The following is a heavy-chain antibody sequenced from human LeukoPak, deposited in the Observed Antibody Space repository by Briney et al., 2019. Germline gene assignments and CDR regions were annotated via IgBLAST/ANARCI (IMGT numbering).Heavy chain of an antibody. J-gene: IGHJ6*02. CDR3: AKNKEYSSSYYYYYGMDV. Sequence: GGSLRLSCAASGFTFDDYAMHWVRQAPGKGLEWVSLISGDGGSTYYADSVKGRFTISRDNSKNSLYLQMNSLRTEDTALYYCAKNKEYSSSYYYYYGMDVWGQGTTVTVSS. D-gene: IGHD6-6*01. CDR1: GFTFDDYA. V-gene: IGHV3-43*02. CDR2: ISGDGGST.